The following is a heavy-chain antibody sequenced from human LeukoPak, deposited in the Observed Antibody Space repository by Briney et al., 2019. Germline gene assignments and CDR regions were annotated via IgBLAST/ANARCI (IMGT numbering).Heavy chain of an antibody. D-gene: IGHD3-10*02. J-gene: IGHJ4*02. V-gene: IGHV3-30*18. CDR3: AKYLFGSY. CDR2: ISNDGNNK. Sequence: GMSLRLSCAASGFPFSSYGMHWVRQAPGKGLEWVAAISNDGNNKFYADSVKGRFTISRDNPKNTLYLQMNSLRAEDTAVYYCAKYLFGSYWGQGTLVTVSS. CDR1: GFPFSSYG.